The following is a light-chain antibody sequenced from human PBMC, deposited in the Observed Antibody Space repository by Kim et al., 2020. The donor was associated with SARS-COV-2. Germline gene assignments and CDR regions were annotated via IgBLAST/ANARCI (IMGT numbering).Light chain of an antibody. J-gene: IGLJ3*02. Sequence: QKSTISCSGSSSNIGNNYVSWYQQLPGTAPKLLIYDNNKRPSGIPDRFSGSKSGTSATLGITGLQTGDEADYYCGTWDSSLSAGQVFGGGTQLTVL. V-gene: IGLV1-51*01. CDR1: SSNIGNNY. CDR3: GTWDSSLSAGQV. CDR2: DNN.